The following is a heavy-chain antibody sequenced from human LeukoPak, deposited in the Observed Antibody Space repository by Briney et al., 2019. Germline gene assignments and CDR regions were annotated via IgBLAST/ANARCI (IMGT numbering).Heavy chain of an antibody. J-gene: IGHJ4*02. CDR3: ARWAYSSSSRAH. D-gene: IGHD6-6*01. CDR1: GYTFTGYY. Sequence: VKVSCKASGYTFTGYYMHWVRQAPGQGLEWMGWINPNSGGTNYAQKFQGRVTMTRDTSISTAYMELSRLRSNDTAVYYCARWAYSSSSRAHWGQGTLVTVSS. V-gene: IGHV1-2*02. CDR2: INPNSGGT.